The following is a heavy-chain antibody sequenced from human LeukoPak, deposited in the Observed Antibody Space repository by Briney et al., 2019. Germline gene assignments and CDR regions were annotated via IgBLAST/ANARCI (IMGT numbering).Heavy chain of an antibody. D-gene: IGHD2-21*02. J-gene: IGHJ5*02. CDR3: ARDMGRNSYCGGDCYR. Sequence: ASVKVSCKASGYTFTGYYMHWVRQAPGQGLEWMGIINPSGGSTSYAQKFQGRVTMTRDMSTSTVYMELSSLRSEDTAVYYCARDMGRNSYCGGDCYRWGQGTLVTVSS. V-gene: IGHV1-46*01. CDR2: INPSGGST. CDR1: GYTFTGYY.